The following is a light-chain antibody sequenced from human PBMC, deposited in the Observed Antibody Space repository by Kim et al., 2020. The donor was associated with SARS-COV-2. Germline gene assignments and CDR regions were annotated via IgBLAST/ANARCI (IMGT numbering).Light chain of an antibody. V-gene: IGKV3-15*01. CDR2: GAS. CDR3: QQYNNWPPYT. J-gene: IGKJ2*01. CDR1: QSVSSN. Sequence: PGERAPLSCMASQSVSSNLAWYQQKPGQAPRLLIYGASTRATGIPARFSCSGSGTEFTLTISSLQSEDFAVYYCQQYNNWPPYTFGQGTKLEI.